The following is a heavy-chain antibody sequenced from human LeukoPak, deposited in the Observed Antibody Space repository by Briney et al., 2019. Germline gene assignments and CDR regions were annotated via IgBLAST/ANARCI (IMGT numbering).Heavy chain of an antibody. CDR1: GYTLTELS. CDR3: ARGSHDYGDYFILPFDY. CDR2: FDPEDGET. V-gene: IGHV1-24*01. Sequence: ASVKVSCKVSGYTLTELSMHWVRQAPGKGLEWMGGFDPEDGETIYAQKFQGRVTMTEDTSTDTAYMELRSLRSDDTAVYYCARGSHDYGDYFILPFDYWGQGTLVTVSS. D-gene: IGHD4-17*01. J-gene: IGHJ4*02.